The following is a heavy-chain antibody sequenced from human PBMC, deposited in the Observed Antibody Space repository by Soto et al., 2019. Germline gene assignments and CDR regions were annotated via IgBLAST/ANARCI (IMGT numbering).Heavy chain of an antibody. CDR3: ARDVGYSGSYGGGISYYYGMDV. CDR1: GGSISSYY. D-gene: IGHD1-26*01. V-gene: IGHV4-59*01. Sequence: SETLSLTCTVSGGSISSYYWSWIRQPPGKGLEWIGYIYYSGSTNYNPSLKSRVTISVATSKNQFSLKLSSVTAADTAVYYCARDVGYSGSYGGGISYYYGMDVWGQGTTVTVSS. CDR2: IYYSGST. J-gene: IGHJ6*02.